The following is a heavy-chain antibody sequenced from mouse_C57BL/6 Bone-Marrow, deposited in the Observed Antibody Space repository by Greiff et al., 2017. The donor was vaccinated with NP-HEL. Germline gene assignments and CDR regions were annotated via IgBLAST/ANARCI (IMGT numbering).Heavy chain of an antibody. Sequence: QVQLQQSGPELVKNGVAGKREGKEEGGGCSGGGMRGGEQRAGKGLEWIGRIYPGDGDTNYNGKFKGKATLTADKSSSTAYMQLSSLTSEDSAVYFCARRGYGTRGYWYFDVWGTGTTVTVSS. D-gene: IGHD1-1*01. J-gene: IGHJ1*03. CDR2: IYPGDGDT. CDR1: GGGCSGGG. CDR3: ARRGYGTRGYWYFDV. V-gene: IGHV1-82*01.